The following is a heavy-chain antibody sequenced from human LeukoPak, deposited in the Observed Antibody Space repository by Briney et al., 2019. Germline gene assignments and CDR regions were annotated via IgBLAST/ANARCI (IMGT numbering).Heavy chain of an antibody. J-gene: IGHJ3*02. CDR1: GFTFSSYS. Sequence: GGSLRLSCAASGFTFSSYSMNWVRQAPGKGLEWVSYISSSSSTIYYADSVKGRFTVSRDNAKNSLYLQMNSLRDEDTAVYYCARAWYNYDSSGYYAFDIWGQGTMVTVSS. D-gene: IGHD3-22*01. CDR2: ISSSSSTI. V-gene: IGHV3-48*02. CDR3: ARAWYNYDSSGYYAFDI.